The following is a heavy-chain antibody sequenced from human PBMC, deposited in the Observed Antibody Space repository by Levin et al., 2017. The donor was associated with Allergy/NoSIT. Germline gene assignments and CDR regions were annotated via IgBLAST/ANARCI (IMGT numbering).Heavy chain of an antibody. V-gene: IGHV3-23*01. Sequence: HSGGSLRLSCAASGFTFSAFVVNWVRQAPGKGLEWVSVISVSGDTTFYADSVQGRFTMSRDNSKNTLFLQMDSLRVEDTAIYYCARSPSDFLGGYGMDVWGQGTTVAVSS. CDR3: ARSPSDFLGGYGMDV. J-gene: IGHJ6*02. D-gene: IGHD3-16*01. CDR1: GFTFSAFV. CDR2: ISVSGDTT.